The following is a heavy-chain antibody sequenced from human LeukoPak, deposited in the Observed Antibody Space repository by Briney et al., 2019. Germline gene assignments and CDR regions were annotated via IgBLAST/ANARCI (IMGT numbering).Heavy chain of an antibody. Sequence: SETLSLTCTVSGVSISSGGYYWSWLRQHPGKGLEWIGYIYYSGSTYYNPSLKSRVTISVDTSKNQFSLKLSSVTAADTAVYYCARGDVVPAAHWGQGTLVTVSS. CDR2: IYYSGST. D-gene: IGHD2-2*01. CDR1: GVSISSGGYY. J-gene: IGHJ4*02. CDR3: ARGDVVPAAH. V-gene: IGHV4-31*03.